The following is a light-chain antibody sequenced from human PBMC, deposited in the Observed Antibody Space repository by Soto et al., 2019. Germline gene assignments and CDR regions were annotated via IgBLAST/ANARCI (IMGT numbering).Light chain of an antibody. J-gene: IGLJ2*01. V-gene: IGLV1-47*01. CDR1: SSNIGSNY. CDR3: AAWDDSLSGLNVV. CDR2: RNN. Sequence: QSVLTQPPSASGTPGQRVTISCSGSSSNIGSNYVYWYQQLPGTAPKLLIYRNNQRPSGVPDRFSGSKSGTSASLAISGLRSADEADYYCAAWDDSLSGLNVVFGGGTKLTVL.